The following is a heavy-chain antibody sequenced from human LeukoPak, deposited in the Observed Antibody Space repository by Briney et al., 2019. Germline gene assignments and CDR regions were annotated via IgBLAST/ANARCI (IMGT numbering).Heavy chain of an antibody. Sequence: PGGSLRLSCAASGFTVSSNYMSWVRQAPGKGLEWVAFIRYDGSNKYYADSVKGRFTISRDNSKNTLYLQMNSLRAEDTAVYYCAKVDSSSWYFYYYYMDVWGKGTTVTISS. CDR1: GFTVSSNY. V-gene: IGHV3-30*02. D-gene: IGHD6-13*01. J-gene: IGHJ6*03. CDR3: AKVDSSSWYFYYYYMDV. CDR2: IRYDGSNK.